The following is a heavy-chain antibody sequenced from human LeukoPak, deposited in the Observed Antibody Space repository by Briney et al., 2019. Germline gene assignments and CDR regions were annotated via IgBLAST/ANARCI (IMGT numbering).Heavy chain of an antibody. D-gene: IGHD6-19*01. J-gene: IGHJ5*02. V-gene: IGHV4-61*02. CDR1: GSSISSSSYY. CDR2: IHTSGGT. Sequence: SETLSLTCTVSGSSISSSSYYWGWIRQPAGKGLEWIGRIHTSGGTNYNPSLSSRVTLSVDTSKNQLSLKLTSVTAADTALYYCARELAVAGTVTHRFDPWGQGTLVTVSS. CDR3: ARELAVAGTVTHRFDP.